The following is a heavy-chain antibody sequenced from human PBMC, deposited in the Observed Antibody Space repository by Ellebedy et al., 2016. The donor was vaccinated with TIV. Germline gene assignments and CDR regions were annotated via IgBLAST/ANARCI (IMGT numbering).Heavy chain of an antibody. CDR2: IKQDGSEK. V-gene: IGHV3-7*01. CDR3: ATPPGIAAY. D-gene: IGHD6-13*01. CDR1: GFTFSSYS. J-gene: IGHJ4*02. Sequence: GESLKISCAASGFTFSSYSMSWVRQAPGKGLEWVANIKQDGSEKYYVDSVKGRFTISRDNAKNSLYLQMNSLRAEDTAVYYCATPPGIAAYWGQGTLVTVSS.